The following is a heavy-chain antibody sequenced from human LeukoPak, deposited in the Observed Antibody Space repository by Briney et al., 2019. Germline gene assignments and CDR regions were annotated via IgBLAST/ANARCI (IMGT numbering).Heavy chain of an antibody. CDR1: GGSISRYF. CDR2: MYYSGST. CDR3: ARFYCSSTSCYHGWFDP. D-gene: IGHD2-2*01. V-gene: IGHV4-59*01. J-gene: IGHJ5*02. Sequence: SETLSLTCTVSGGSISRYFWSWIRQPPGKGLEWIGYMYYSGSTNYNPSLESRVTISVDTSKKQFSLRLSSVTAADTAVYYCARFYCSSTSCYHGWFDPWGQGTLVTVSS.